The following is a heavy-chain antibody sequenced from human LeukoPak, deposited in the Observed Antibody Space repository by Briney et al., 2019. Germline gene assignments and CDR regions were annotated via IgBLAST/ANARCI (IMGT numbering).Heavy chain of an antibody. V-gene: IGHV4-39*07. CDR3: ARAIAVAGLAWFDP. J-gene: IGHJ5*02. CDR2: VYYSGST. D-gene: IGHD6-19*01. Sequence: PSETLSLTCTVSGGSISSSSSYWGWIRQPPGKGLEWIGSVYYSGSTYYNPSLKRRVTISVDTSKNQFSLKLSSVTAADTAVYYCARAIAVAGLAWFDPWGQGTLVTVSS. CDR1: GGSISSSSSY.